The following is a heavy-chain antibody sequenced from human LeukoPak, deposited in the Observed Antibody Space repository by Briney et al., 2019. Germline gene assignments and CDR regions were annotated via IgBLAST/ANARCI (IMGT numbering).Heavy chain of an antibody. Sequence: GGSLRLSCAASGFTFSSYGMHWVRQAPGKGLEWVAFIRYDGSNKYYADSVKGRFTISRDNSKNTLYLQMNSLRAEDTAVYYCARAIHVDYRLGAYCGDDCRYFFDYWGQGTLVTVSS. D-gene: IGHD2-21*01. CDR2: IRYDGSNK. CDR3: ARAIHVDYRLGAYCGDDCRYFFDY. CDR1: GFTFSSYG. J-gene: IGHJ4*02. V-gene: IGHV3-30*02.